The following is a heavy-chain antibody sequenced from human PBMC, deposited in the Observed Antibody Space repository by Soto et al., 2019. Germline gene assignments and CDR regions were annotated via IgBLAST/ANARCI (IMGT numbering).Heavy chain of an antibody. J-gene: IGHJ4*02. CDR2: ISSSSSYI. D-gene: IGHD3-10*01. CDR3: ARGSVTVWFGAEDY. Sequence: ESGGGLVKPGGSLRLSCAASGFTFSSYSMNWVRQAPGKGLEWVSSISSSSSYIYYADSVKGRFTISRDNAKNSLYLQMNSLRAEDTAVYYCARGSVTVWFGAEDYWGQGTLVTVSS. CDR1: GFTFSSYS. V-gene: IGHV3-21*01.